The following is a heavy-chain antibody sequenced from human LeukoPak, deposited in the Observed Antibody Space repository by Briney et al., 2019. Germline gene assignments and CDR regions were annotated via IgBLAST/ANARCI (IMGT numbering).Heavy chain of an antibody. J-gene: IGHJ4*02. Sequence: PGGSLRLSCAASGFTFNNYWMSWVRQAPGKGLEWVANIKQDGSEKYYVDSVKGRFTISRDNARNSLYLQMNSLRAEDTAVYYCARDRLEGPEYTSSSAPDYWGQGTLVTVSS. CDR2: IKQDGSEK. V-gene: IGHV3-7*01. D-gene: IGHD6-6*01. CDR1: GFTFNNYW. CDR3: ARDRLEGPEYTSSSAPDY.